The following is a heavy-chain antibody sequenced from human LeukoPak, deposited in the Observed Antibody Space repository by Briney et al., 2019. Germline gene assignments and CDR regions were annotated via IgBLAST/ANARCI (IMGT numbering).Heavy chain of an antibody. CDR1: GYTVNRYG. CDR3: ARARDTSGWYLDAFGV. CDR2: ISTYNGNA. Sequence: ASVKVSCKASGYTVNRYGLSWVRQAPGQGLEWMGWISTYNGNAHYAQKLQGRVTMTIDTSTSTAYMELRSLRPDDTAVYYCARARDTSGWYLDAFGVWGQGTLVSLSS. V-gene: IGHV1-18*01. D-gene: IGHD6-19*01. J-gene: IGHJ3*01.